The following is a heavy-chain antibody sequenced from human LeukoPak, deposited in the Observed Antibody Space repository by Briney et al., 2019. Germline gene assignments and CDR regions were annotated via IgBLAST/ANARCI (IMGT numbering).Heavy chain of an antibody. J-gene: IGHJ4*02. CDR1: GGSFSGHY. CDR3: ARLFYYGGSGYYGAFEY. CDR2: INHSGSS. Sequence: SETLSLTCAVYGGSFSGHYWSWIRQRPGKGLEWIGEINHSGSSNYSPSLKSRVTISVDTPKNQFSLKLTSVTAADTAVYYCARLFYYGGSGYYGAFEYWGQGNLVTVSS. V-gene: IGHV4-34*01. D-gene: IGHD3-22*01.